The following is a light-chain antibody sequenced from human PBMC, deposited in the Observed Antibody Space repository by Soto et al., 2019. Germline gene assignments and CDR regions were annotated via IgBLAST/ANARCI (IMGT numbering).Light chain of an antibody. J-gene: IGKJ1*01. V-gene: IGKV3-20*01. CDR2: GAS. CDR1: QSGASNY. Sequence: EIVLTQSPGTLSLSPGERATLSCRASQSGASNYLAWYQQKPGQAPRLPIYGASSRGTGIPDRFSGSGSGTDFTLTISRLEPEVFGVYNCQQYSRSSWTFGQGTKVEIK. CDR3: QQYSRSSWT.